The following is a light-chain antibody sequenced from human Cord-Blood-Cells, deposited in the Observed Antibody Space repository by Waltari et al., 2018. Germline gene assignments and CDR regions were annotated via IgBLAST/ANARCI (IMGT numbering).Light chain of an antibody. CDR3: QQYGSSPRLT. Sequence: EIVLTQSPGPLSLSPGERATLSRRASQSVSSSYLAWYQQKPGQAPRLLIYGASSRATGIPDSFSVSGSGTDFTLTISRLEPEDFAVYYCQQYGSSPRLTFGGGTKVEIK. CDR2: GAS. V-gene: IGKV3-20*01. CDR1: QSVSSSY. J-gene: IGKJ4*01.